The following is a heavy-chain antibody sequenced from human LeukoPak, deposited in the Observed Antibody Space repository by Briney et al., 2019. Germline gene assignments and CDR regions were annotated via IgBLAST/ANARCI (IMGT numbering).Heavy chain of an antibody. CDR1: GFTFSSYS. CDR2: ISSSSSYI. CDR3: ARGATGLRDYFDY. D-gene: IGHD3-9*01. V-gene: IGHV3-21*01. Sequence: GGSLRLSCAASGFTFSSYSMNWVRQAPGKGLEWVSSISSSSSYIYYADSVKGRFTISRDNAKNSLYLQMNSLRAEDTAVYYCARGATGLRDYFDYWGXXTLXTXSS. J-gene: IGHJ4*01.